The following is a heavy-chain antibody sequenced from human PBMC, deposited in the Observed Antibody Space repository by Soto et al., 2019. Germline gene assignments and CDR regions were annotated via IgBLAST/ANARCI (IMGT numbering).Heavy chain of an antibody. CDR3: ASRLRRHLLRRWPVDY. D-gene: IGHD3-16*01. V-gene: IGHV3-23*01. CDR1: GFTFSSYA. CDR2: ISGSGGST. J-gene: IGHJ4*02. Sequence: PGGSLRLSCAASGFTFSSYAMTWVRQAPGKGLEWVSAISGSGGSTYYADSVKGRFTISRDNSKNTLYLQMNSLRAEDTAVYYCASRLRRHLLRRWPVDYWGQGSLVTVSS.